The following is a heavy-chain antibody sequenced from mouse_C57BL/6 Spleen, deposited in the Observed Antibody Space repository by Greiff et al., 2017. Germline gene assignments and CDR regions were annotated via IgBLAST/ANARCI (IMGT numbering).Heavy chain of an antibody. CDR1: GYTFTSYW. J-gene: IGHJ2*01. Sequence: VQLQQSGAELVKPGASVKLSCKASGYTFTSYWMHWVKQRPGQGLEWIGMIHPNSGSTNYNEKFKSKATLTVDKSSSTAYMQLSSLTSEDSAVYYCARDYYDYYFDYWGQGTTLTVSS. CDR2: IHPNSGST. CDR3: ARDYYDYYFDY. D-gene: IGHD2-4*01. V-gene: IGHV1-64*01.